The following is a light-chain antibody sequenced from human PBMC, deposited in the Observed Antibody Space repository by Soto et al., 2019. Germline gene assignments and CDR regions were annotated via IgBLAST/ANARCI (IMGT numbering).Light chain of an antibody. V-gene: IGKV3-15*01. CDR1: QSVSSN. CDR2: GAS. J-gene: IGKJ2*01. CDR3: QQYKNWPPRDT. Sequence: EIVMTQSPATLSVSPGERATLSCRASQSVSSNLAWYQQKPGQAPRLLIYGASTRATGIPARFSGSGSGTEFTLTISSLQSEDFAVYYCQQYKNWPPRDTFGQGTKLEIK.